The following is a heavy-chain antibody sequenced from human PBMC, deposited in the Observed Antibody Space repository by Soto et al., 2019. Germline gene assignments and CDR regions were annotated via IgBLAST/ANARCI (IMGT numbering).Heavy chain of an antibody. CDR2: ISGSGGST. J-gene: IGHJ4*02. V-gene: IGHV3-23*01. D-gene: IGHD2-15*01. CDR3: AKDLPKHNIVVAVAATAFDY. Sequence: EVQLLESGGGLVQPGGSLRLSCAASGFTFSSYAMSWVRQAPGKGLEWVSAISGSGGSTYYADSVKGRFTISRDNSKNTLYLQMNSLRAEDTAVYYCAKDLPKHNIVVAVAATAFDYWGQGTLVTVSS. CDR1: GFTFSSYA.